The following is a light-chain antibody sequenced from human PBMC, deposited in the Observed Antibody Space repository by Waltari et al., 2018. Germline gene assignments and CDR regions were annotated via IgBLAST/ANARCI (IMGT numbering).Light chain of an antibody. CDR3: MQGSHWPPWT. CDR1: QSLENRDGNTY. Sequence: VMTQSPLSLPVALGQPASIPCSTSQSLENRDGNTYLNWFPQRPGQSPRRLLSRVSKRDSGGPDRLSGSGSGTSVTLNSSRVEAEDVGVYYCMQGSHWPPWTFGQGTRVEIK. V-gene: IGKV2-30*01. J-gene: IGKJ1*01. CDR2: RVS.